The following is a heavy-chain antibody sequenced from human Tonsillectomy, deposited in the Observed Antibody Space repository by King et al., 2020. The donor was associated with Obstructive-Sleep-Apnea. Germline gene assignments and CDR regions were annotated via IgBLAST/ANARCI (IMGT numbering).Heavy chain of an antibody. V-gene: IGHV3-11*05. CDR3: ATNRPSGHGYGMDV. J-gene: IGHJ6*04. D-gene: IGHD3-3*01. CDR2: ISGSSSYT. Sequence: VQLVESGGGLVKPGGSLRLSCAASGFTFSDYYMSWIRQAPGKGLECVSYISGSSSYTHYADSVKGRFTISRDNAKNSLFLQMNSLSAEDTAVYYCATNRPSGHGYGMDVCGKGTTVTVSS. CDR1: GFTFSDYY.